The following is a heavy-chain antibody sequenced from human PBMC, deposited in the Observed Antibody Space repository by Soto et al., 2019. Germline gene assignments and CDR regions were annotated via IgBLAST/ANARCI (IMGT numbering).Heavy chain of an antibody. CDR3: ARQAVAGWFDP. V-gene: IGHV4-39*01. J-gene: IGHJ5*02. CDR2: IYYSGST. CDR1: GGSISSSSYY. D-gene: IGHD2-15*01. Sequence: SETLSLTCTVSGGSISSSSYYWGWIRQPPGKGLEWIGSIYYSGSTYYNPSLKSRVTISVDTSKNQFSLKLSSVTAADTAVYYCARQAVAGWFDPWGQGTLVT.